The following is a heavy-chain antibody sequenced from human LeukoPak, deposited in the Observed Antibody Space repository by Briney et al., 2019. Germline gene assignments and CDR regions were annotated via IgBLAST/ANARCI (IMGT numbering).Heavy chain of an antibody. CDR3: ARDRSGDDDFWSGYYTSYFDP. D-gene: IGHD3-3*01. V-gene: IGHV3-48*01. J-gene: IGHJ5*02. Sequence: GGLLRFSCAASGFTVSSYIMNWGQKAPGKRLEWVFFISSGSNSKYNADTVKGRFTISRDTAKHSLYLQMHSLRAEDTAVYYCARDRSGDDDFWSGYYTSYFDPGGQGTLVTVSA. CDR1: GFTVSSYI. CDR2: ISSGSNSK.